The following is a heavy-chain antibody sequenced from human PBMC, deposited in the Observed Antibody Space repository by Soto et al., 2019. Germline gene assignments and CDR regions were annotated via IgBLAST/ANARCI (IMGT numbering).Heavy chain of an antibody. CDR2: IYYSGST. D-gene: IGHD3-16*01. J-gene: IGHJ5*02. CDR1: GGSISSYY. V-gene: IGHV4-59*01. Sequence: SETLSLTCTVSGGSISSYYWSWIRQPPGKGLEWIGYIYYSGSTNYNPSLKSRVTISVDTSKNQFSLKLSSVTAADTAVYYCARDRGKEGNWFDPWGQGTLVTVSS. CDR3: ARDRGKEGNWFDP.